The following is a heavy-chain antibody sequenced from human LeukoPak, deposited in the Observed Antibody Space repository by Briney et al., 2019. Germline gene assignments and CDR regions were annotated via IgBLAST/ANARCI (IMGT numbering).Heavy chain of an antibody. D-gene: IGHD6-13*01. CDR2: ISSDSTHT. Sequence: GGSLRLSCAASGFTLSHYYMSWVRQAPGKGLEWVSFISSDSTHTNYADSLKGRFTTSRDNAKNSLYLQMNSLRAEDTALYYCARNPGTGTLDYWGQGTLVTVSS. J-gene: IGHJ4*02. CDR3: ARNPGTGTLDY. V-gene: IGHV3-11*06. CDR1: GFTLSHYY.